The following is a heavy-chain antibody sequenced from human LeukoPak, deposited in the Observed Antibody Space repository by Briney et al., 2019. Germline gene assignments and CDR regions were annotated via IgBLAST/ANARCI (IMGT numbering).Heavy chain of an antibody. Sequence: PGGSLRLSCAASGFTFSKFPMGWVRQAPGRGLEWVSAISASGDVTFYAGSLRGRFIISRDNSKSTLYLQMNGLRAEDTAIFYCAKSLFTSATGTGRAFHIWGQGTRVTVSS. J-gene: IGHJ3*02. V-gene: IGHV3-23*01. CDR1: GFTFSKFP. CDR2: ISASGDVT. CDR3: AKSLFTSATGTGRAFHI. D-gene: IGHD1-1*01.